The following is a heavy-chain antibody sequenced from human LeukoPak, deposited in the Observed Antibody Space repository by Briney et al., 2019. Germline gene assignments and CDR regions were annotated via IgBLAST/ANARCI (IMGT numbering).Heavy chain of an antibody. J-gene: IGHJ4*02. CDR1: GGSISSYY. D-gene: IGHD6-19*01. CDR2: NYTSGST. CDR3: AREQYSSGWYYFDY. V-gene: IGHV4-4*07. Sequence: SETLSLTCTVSGGSISSYYWSWIRQPAGKGLEWIGRNYTSGSTNYNPSLKSRVTMSVDTSKNQFSLKLSSVTAADTAVYYCAREQYSSGWYYFDYWGQGTLVTVSS.